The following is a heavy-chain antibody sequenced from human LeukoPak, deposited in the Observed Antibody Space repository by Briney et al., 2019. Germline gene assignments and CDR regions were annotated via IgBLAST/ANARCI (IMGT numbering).Heavy chain of an antibody. J-gene: IGHJ6*03. CDR1: VYTFTSYY. Sequence: ASVTVSCKASVYTFTSYYIHWVRQPPGQGLEWMGIINPSDGSTSYAQKFQGRVTITRDTSTSTVYMELSSLRSEDTAVYYCARTEVSDFWSGPTPYYYYYMDVWGKGATVTVSS. CDR3: ARTEVSDFWSGPTPYYYYYMDV. CDR2: INPSDGST. D-gene: IGHD3-3*01. V-gene: IGHV1-46*01.